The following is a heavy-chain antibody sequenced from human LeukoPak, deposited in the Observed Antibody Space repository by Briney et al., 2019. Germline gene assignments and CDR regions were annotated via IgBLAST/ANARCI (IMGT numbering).Heavy chain of an antibody. CDR1: SPSIFCTYYH. V-gene: IGHV4-39*01. J-gene: IGHJ3*02. CDR3: ATAQGNAFDI. CDR2: FYYSGST. Sequence: SETLSLTCTVSSPSIFCTYYHWGWIRQPPGKGLEWIGTFYYSGSTYYTPSLKGRATISVATSKSHFSLSLTSVTAADTAVYYCATAQGNAFDIWGQGTLVTVSS.